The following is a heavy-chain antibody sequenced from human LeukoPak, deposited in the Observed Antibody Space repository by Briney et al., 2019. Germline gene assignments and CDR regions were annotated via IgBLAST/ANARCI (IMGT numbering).Heavy chain of an antibody. J-gene: IGHJ4*02. CDR2: IKSKTDGGTT. V-gene: IGHV3-15*01. CDR1: GFTFSNAW. D-gene: IGHD6-13*01. Sequence: GGSLILXCAASGFTFSNAWMSWVRLAPGKGLEWVGRIKSKTDGGTTDYAAPVKGRFTISRDDSENTLYLQMNSLKTEDTAVYYCTTDARTGYSSNSNFDYWGQGTLVTVSS. CDR3: TTDARTGYSSNSNFDY.